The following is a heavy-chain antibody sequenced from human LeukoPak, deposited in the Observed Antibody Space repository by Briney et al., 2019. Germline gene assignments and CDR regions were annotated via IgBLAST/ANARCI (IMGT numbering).Heavy chain of an antibody. V-gene: IGHV3-9*01. CDR2: ISWNSGSI. D-gene: IGHD1-26*01. Sequence: GGSLRLSCAASGFTFDDYGMSWVRQAPGKGLEWVSGISWNSGSIGYADSVKGRFTISRDNAKNSLYLQMNSLRAEDTALYYCAKGGIVGASHYFDYWGQGTLVTVSS. CDR3: AKGGIVGASHYFDY. CDR1: GFTFDDYG. J-gene: IGHJ4*02.